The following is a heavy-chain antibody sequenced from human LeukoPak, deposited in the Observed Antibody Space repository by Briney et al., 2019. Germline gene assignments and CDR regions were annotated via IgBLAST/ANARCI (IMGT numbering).Heavy chain of an antibody. CDR2: INHSGST. CDR3: ARGLGGSYYDY. Sequence: SETLSLTCAVYGGSFSGYYWNWIRQPPGKGLEWIGEINHSGSTNYNPSLKSRVTISVDTSKNQFSLKLSSVTAADTAVYYCARGLGGSYYDYWGQGTLVTVSS. J-gene: IGHJ4*02. D-gene: IGHD1-26*01. CDR1: GGSFSGYY. V-gene: IGHV4-34*01.